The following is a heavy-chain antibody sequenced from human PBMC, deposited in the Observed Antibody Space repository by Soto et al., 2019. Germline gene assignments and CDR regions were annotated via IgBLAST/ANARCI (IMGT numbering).Heavy chain of an antibody. Sequence: PGESLKISCRYSGDSFSDFWFGWQRQVPGQGLEWVGIIYPADSDTRYSPAFQGQVTVSADESITTTYLHWSDLKASDSAIFYCARLSTAYGLQSWIDRLGQRSRGIVSS. CDR1: GDSFSDFW. J-gene: IGHJ5*02. D-gene: IGHD3-10*01. CDR2: IYPADSDT. V-gene: IGHV5-51*01. CDR3: ARLSTAYGLQSWIDR.